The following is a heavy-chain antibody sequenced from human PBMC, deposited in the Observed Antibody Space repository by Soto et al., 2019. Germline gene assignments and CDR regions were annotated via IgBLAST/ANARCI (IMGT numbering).Heavy chain of an antibody. CDR2: ISPDGSRT. CDR1: GIIFSRYW. D-gene: IGHD4-17*01. Sequence: EVQVVESGGGLVQPGGSLRLSCAASGIIFSRYWTHWVRQAPGKGLVWVSRISPDGSRTSYADSVTGRFTISRDNAKNTLSRQVNSLRVDDTAVYYCAVHGDYDAFDIWGQGTMVAVSS. CDR3: AVHGDYDAFDI. J-gene: IGHJ3*02. V-gene: IGHV3-74*01.